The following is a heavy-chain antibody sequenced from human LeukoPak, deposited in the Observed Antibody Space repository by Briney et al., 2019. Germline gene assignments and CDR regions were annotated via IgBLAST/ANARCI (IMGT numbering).Heavy chain of an antibody. D-gene: IGHD2-15*01. V-gene: IGHV4-59*01. Sequence: SETLSLTCTVSGGSISSYYWSWIRQPPGKGLEWIGYIYYSGSTNYNPSLKSRVTISVDTSKNQFSLKLSSVTAADTAVYYCARAPLNDLGYCSGGSCYYWYFDLWGRGTLVTVSS. J-gene: IGHJ2*01. CDR2: IYYSGST. CDR1: GGSISSYY. CDR3: ARAPLNDLGYCSGGSCYYWYFDL.